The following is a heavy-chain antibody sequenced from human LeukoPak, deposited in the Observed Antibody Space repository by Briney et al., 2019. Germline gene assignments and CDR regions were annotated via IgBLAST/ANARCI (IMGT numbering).Heavy chain of an antibody. CDR1: GFSVSTND. CDR2: IYRGGSA. D-gene: IGHD5-24*01. Sequence: PGGSLRLSCAAAGFSVSTNDLSWVRQAPGKGLESLSIIYRGGSAFYAGSVKGRFTISRDTYTNMLYLRMNSLRAEDTAGYYCASLLQGWWYFELWGRGTLVTVSS. CDR3: ASLLQGWWYFEL. J-gene: IGHJ2*01. V-gene: IGHV3-53*01.